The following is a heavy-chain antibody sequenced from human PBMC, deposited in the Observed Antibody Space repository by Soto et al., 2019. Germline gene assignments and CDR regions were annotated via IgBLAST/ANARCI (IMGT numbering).Heavy chain of an antibody. CDR3: ARGGRVVVVVAATLLNWFDP. J-gene: IGHJ5*02. CDR1: GGSFSGYY. CDR2: INHSGST. D-gene: IGHD2-15*01. V-gene: IGHV4-34*01. Sequence: SETLSLTCAVYGGSFSGYYWSWIRQPPGKGLEWIGEINHSGSTNYNPSLKSRVTISVDTSKNQSSLKLSSVTAADTAVYYCARGGRVVVVVAATLLNWFDPWGQGTLVTVSS.